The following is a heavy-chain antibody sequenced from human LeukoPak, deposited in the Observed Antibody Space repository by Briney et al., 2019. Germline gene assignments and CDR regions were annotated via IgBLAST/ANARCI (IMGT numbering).Heavy chain of an antibody. J-gene: IGHJ4*02. CDR2: ISGSGAST. V-gene: IGHV3-23*01. CDR3: AKDLSADYAVPYYFDY. D-gene: IGHD3-16*01. Sequence: VGSLRLSCAASGFTFSSYAMSWVRQAPGKGLEWGSAISGSGASTYYADSVKGPFTISRDNSKNTLYLQMNSLRAEDTAVYYCAKDLSADYAVPYYFDYWGQGTLVTVSS. CDR1: GFTFSSYA.